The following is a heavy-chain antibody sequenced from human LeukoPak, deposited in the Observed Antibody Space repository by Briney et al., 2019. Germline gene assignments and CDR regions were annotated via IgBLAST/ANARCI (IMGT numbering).Heavy chain of an antibody. V-gene: IGHV4-39*07. CDR2: IYYSGST. D-gene: IGHD6-19*01. Sequence: SETLSLTCTVSGGSISSSSYYWGWIRQPPGKGLEWIGSIYYSGSTYYNPSLKSRVTISVDTSKNQFSLKLSSVTAADTAVYYCARDGASGWYRGWFDPWGQGTLVTVSS. J-gene: IGHJ5*02. CDR1: GGSISSSSYY. CDR3: ARDGASGWYRGWFDP.